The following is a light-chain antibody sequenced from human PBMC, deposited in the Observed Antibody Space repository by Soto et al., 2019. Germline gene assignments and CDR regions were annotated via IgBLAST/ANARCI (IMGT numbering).Light chain of an antibody. CDR3: QQYVSSPWA. Sequence: EIVLAQSPCTLSLSPGERATLSCRASQSVTNSFLAWYQQKPGQAPRLLIYGASRRATGIPDRFTGSGSGTDFTLTISRLEPEDFAVYYCQQYVSSPWAFGQGTKVEI. CDR2: GAS. V-gene: IGKV3-20*01. J-gene: IGKJ1*01. CDR1: QSVTNSF.